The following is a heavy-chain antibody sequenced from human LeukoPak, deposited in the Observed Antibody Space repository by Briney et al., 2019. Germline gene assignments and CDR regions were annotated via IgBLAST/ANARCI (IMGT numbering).Heavy chain of an antibody. Sequence: SETLSLTCTVSGGSISSYYWSWIRQPPGKELEWIGYIYYSGSTNYNPSLKSRVTISVDTSKNQFSLKLSSVTAADTAVYYCARDYYGSGSYYTREINWFDPWGQGTLVTVSS. V-gene: IGHV4-59*01. J-gene: IGHJ5*02. CDR1: GGSISSYY. D-gene: IGHD3-10*01. CDR3: ARDYYGSGSYYTREINWFDP. CDR2: IYYSGST.